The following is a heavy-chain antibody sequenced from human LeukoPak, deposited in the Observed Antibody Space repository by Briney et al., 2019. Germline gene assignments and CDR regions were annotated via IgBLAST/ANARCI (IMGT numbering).Heavy chain of an antibody. D-gene: IGHD6-13*01. CDR3: ARPSFVRYSSPLYFDY. J-gene: IGHJ4*02. Sequence: LGESLKISCKGSGYSFTSYWIGWVRQMPGKGLEWMGIIYPGDSDTRYSPSFQGQVTISADKSISTAYLQWSSLKASDTAMYYCARPSFVRYSSPLYFDYWGQGTLVTVSS. V-gene: IGHV5-51*01. CDR1: GYSFTSYW. CDR2: IYPGDSDT.